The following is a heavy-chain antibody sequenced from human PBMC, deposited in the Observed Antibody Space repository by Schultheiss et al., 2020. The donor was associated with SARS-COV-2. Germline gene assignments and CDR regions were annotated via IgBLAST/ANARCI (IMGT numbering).Heavy chain of an antibody. CDR3: ATGPFYGDYVVE. CDR1: GGSFSGYY. D-gene: IGHD4-17*01. Sequence: SETLSLTFAVYGGSFSGYYWSWIRQPPGKGLEWIGEINHSGSTNYNPSLKSRVTISVDTSKNQFFLKLSSVTAADTAVYYCATGPFYGDYVVEWGQGTLVTVSS. V-gene: IGHV4-34*01. CDR2: INHSGST. J-gene: IGHJ4*02.